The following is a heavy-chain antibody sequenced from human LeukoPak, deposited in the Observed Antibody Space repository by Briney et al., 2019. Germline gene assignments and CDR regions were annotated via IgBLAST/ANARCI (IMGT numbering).Heavy chain of an antibody. CDR3: ATDLAGVDGFDY. V-gene: IGHV3-30-3*01. CDR1: GFTFSSYA. Sequence: GGSLRLSCAASGFTFSSYAMHWVRQAPGKGLEWVAVISYDGSNKYYADSVKGRFTISRDNSKNTLYLQMNSLRAEDTAVYYCATDLAGVDGFDYWGQGTLVTVSS. J-gene: IGHJ4*02. CDR2: ISYDGSNK. D-gene: IGHD3-10*01.